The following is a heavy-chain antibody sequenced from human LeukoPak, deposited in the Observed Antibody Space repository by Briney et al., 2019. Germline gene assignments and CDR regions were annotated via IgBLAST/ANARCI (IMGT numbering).Heavy chain of an antibody. CDR3: ARGAMSTFARFDS. J-gene: IGHJ4*02. CDR1: GFTFSNYA. CDR2: TSGSGGST. Sequence: PGGSLRLSCAASGFTFSNYAMSWVRQAPGKGLEWVSTTSGSGGSTNYADSVKGRFTISRDRSQNTLYLQMNSLRAEDTAVYYCARGAMSTFARFDSWGQGTLVSVSS. D-gene: IGHD2/OR15-2a*01. V-gene: IGHV3-23*01.